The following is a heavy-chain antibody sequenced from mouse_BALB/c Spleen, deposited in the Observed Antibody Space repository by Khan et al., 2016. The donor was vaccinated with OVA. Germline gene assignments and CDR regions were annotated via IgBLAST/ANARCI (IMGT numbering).Heavy chain of an antibody. Sequence: QVQLQQSGGDLMKPGASVKIFCKATGYTFSSYWIEWVKQRPGHGLEWIGQIFPGSVSITYNEKFKGKATFTADTSSNTAYMQLSSLTSEDSADYYCARGGYGGFAYWGRGTLVTVSA. CDR2: IFPGSVSI. D-gene: IGHD2-2*01. CDR1: GYTFSSYW. J-gene: IGHJ3*01. V-gene: IGHV1-9*01. CDR3: ARGGYGGFAY.